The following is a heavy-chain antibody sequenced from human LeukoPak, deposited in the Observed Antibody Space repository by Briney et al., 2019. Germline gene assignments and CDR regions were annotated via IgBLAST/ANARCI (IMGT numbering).Heavy chain of an antibody. J-gene: IGHJ4*02. D-gene: IGHD2-15*01. CDR3: AREGNYCSGGSCYTGRCDY. V-gene: IGHV1-69*01. Sequence: SVKVSCKASGGTFSSYAISWVRQAPGQGLEWMGGIIPIFGTANYAQKFQGRVTITADESTSTAYMELSSLRSEDTAVYYCAREGNYCSGGSCYTGRCDYWGQGTLVTVSS. CDR1: GGTFSSYA. CDR2: IIPIFGTA.